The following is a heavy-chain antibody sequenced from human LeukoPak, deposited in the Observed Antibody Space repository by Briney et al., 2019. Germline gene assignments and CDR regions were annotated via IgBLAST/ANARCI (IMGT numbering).Heavy chain of an antibody. Sequence: GGSLRLSCAASGFTFSSYGMHWVRQAPGKGLEWVAVISYDGSNKYYADSVKGRFTISRDDSKNTLYLQMNSLRAEDTAVYYCANLPVEMATPNWFDPWGQGTLVTVSS. V-gene: IGHV3-30*18. D-gene: IGHD5-24*01. CDR3: ANLPVEMATPNWFDP. CDR1: GFTFSSYG. J-gene: IGHJ5*02. CDR2: ISYDGSNK.